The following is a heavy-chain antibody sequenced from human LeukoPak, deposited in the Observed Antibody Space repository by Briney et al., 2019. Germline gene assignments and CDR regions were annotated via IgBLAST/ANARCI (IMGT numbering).Heavy chain of an antibody. Sequence: GESLKISCKGSGYSFTSYWIGWVRQMPGKGLEWMGIIYPGDSDTRYSPSFQGQVTISADKSISTAYLQWSSLKASDTAMYYCARNNQGSGYNWNFDYWGQGTLVTVFS. CDR2: IYPGDSDT. CDR3: ARNNQGSGYNWNFDY. D-gene: IGHD1-1*01. CDR1: GYSFTSYW. J-gene: IGHJ4*02. V-gene: IGHV5-51*01.